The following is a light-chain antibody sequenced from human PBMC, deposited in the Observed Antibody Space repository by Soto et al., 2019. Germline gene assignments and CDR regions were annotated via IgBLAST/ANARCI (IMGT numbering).Light chain of an antibody. CDR3: QQRSVWPST. CDR1: QSVSSY. J-gene: IGKJ4*01. CDR2: DAS. V-gene: IGKV3-11*01. Sequence: EIVLTQSPATLSLSPGERAALSCRASQSVSSYLAWYQQMPCQAPRLLIYDASKRAPGIPARFTGSGSGTDSTLTTSRPETEDFAVYVCQQRSVWPSTFGGGPKVEI.